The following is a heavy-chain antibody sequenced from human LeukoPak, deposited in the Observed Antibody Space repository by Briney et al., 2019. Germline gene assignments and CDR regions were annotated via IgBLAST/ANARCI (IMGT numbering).Heavy chain of an antibody. CDR3: ARVVEPITMIVSSDY. Sequence: PGGSLRLSCAASGFTFSSYSMNWLRHAPGKGLEWVSSISSSSSYIYYADSVKGRFTIYGDNAKNSLYLQMNSLRAEATAVYYCARVVEPITMIVSSDYWGQGTLVTVSS. D-gene: IGHD3-22*01. V-gene: IGHV3-21*01. J-gene: IGHJ4*02. CDR2: ISSSSSYI. CDR1: GFTFSSYS.